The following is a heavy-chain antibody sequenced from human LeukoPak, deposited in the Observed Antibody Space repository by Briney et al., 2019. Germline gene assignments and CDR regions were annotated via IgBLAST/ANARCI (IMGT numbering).Heavy chain of an antibody. CDR3: ARGFPYYYGSGSSYYYYYYGMDV. CDR2: IIPIFGTA. J-gene: IGHJ6*04. Sequence: SVTVSCKASGGTFSSYAISWVRQAPGQGLEGMGGIIPIFGTANYAQKFQGRVTITADKSTSTAYMELSSLRSEDTAVYYCARGFPYYYGSGSSYYYYYYGMDVWGKGTTVTVSS. V-gene: IGHV1-69*06. CDR1: GGTFSSYA. D-gene: IGHD3-10*01.